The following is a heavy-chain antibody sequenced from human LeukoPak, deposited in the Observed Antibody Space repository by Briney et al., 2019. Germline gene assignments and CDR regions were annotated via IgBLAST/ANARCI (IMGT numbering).Heavy chain of an antibody. CDR2: INPSGGST. J-gene: IGHJ4*02. V-gene: IGHV1-46*01. CDR3: ARSIGLYSSGWHFDY. CDR1: GYTFTSYY. Sequence: ASVKVSCKASGYTFTSYYMHWVRQAPGQGLEWMGIINPSGGSTSYAQKFQGRVTMTRDTSTSTVYMELSSPRSEDTAVYYCARSIGLYSSGWHFDYWGQGTLVTVSS. D-gene: IGHD6-19*01.